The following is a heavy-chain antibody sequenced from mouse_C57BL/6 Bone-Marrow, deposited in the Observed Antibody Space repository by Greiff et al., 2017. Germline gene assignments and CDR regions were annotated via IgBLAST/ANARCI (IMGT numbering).Heavy chain of an antibody. CDR3: TTYYYGSSPDY. CDR1: GFNIKDYY. Sequence: DVKLQESGAELVRPGASVKLSCTASGFNIKDYYMHWVKQRPEQGLEWIGRIDPEDGDTEYAPKFQGKATMTADTSSNTAYLQLSSLTSEDTAVYYCTTYYYGSSPDYWGQGTTLTVSS. CDR2: IDPEDGDT. J-gene: IGHJ2*01. V-gene: IGHV14-1*01. D-gene: IGHD1-1*01.